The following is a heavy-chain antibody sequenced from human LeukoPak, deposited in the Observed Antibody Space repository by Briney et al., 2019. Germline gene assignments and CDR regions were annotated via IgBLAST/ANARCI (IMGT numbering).Heavy chain of an antibody. CDR2: INPNSGGT. J-gene: IGHJ5*02. CDR3: ASADTYYYGSGSPNPPFDP. CDR1: GYTFTGYY. D-gene: IGHD3-10*01. Sequence: ASVKVSCKASGYTFTGYYMHWGRQAPGQGLEWMGWINPNSGGTNYAQKFQGRVTMTRDTSISTAYIELSRLRSDDTAVYYCASADTYYYGSGSPNPPFDPWGQGTLVTVSS. V-gene: IGHV1-2*02.